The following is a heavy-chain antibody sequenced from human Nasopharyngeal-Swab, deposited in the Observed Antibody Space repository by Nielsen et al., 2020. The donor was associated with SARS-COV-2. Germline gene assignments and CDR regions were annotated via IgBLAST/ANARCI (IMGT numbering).Heavy chain of an antibody. V-gene: IGHV4-61*02. D-gene: IGHD2-2*01. CDR1: GGSISSGSYY. CDR3: ARGGSLVVPAANRLLYYYGMDV. J-gene: IGHJ6*02. CDR2: IYTSGST. Sequence: LRLSCTVSGGSISSGSYYWSWLRPPAGKGLEWIGRIYTSGSTNYNPSLKSRVTISVDTSKNQFSLKLSSVTAADTAVYYCARGGSLVVPAANRLLYYYGMDVWGQGTTVTVSS.